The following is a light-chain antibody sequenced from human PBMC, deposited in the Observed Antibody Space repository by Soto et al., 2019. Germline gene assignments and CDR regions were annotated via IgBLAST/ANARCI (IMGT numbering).Light chain of an antibody. CDR2: KAS. CDR1: QNIDSW. J-gene: IGKJ2*01. V-gene: IGKV1-5*03. Sequence: DIQMTQSPSTLSPSVGDRVTITCRASQNIDSWLAWYQHKPGKAPKLLIYKASFLEGGVPSRFSGSGSGTEFTLTISSLQPDDFASYYCQHYDSYSATFGQGTKLEIK. CDR3: QHYDSYSAT.